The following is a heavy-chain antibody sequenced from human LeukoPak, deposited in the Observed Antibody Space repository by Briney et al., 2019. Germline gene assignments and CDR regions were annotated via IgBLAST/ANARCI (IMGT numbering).Heavy chain of an antibody. Sequence: SETLSLTCTVSGGSISSYYWSWIRQPPGKGLEWIGYIYYSGSTNYNPSLKSRVTISVDTSKNQFSLKLSSVTAADTAVYYCARHYGYGDYSVDYWGQGTLVTVSS. J-gene: IGHJ4*02. CDR3: ARHYGYGDYSVDY. V-gene: IGHV4-59*08. D-gene: IGHD4-17*01. CDR2: IYYSGST. CDR1: GGSISSYY.